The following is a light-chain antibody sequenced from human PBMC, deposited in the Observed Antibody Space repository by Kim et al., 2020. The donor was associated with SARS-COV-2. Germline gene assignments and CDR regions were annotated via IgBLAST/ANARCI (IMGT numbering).Light chain of an antibody. V-gene: IGLV2-14*04. CDR2: AVT. Sequence: GPALTTSCTGTRRDIGGFGYVSWYQQPPGKAPRLLIFAVTNRAAGVSTRFSSSTSGNAASLTISGLQADDAADYYCSSKTSSSTLVFGGGTQLTVL. J-gene: IGLJ2*01. CDR1: RRDIGGFGY. CDR3: SSKTSSSTLV.